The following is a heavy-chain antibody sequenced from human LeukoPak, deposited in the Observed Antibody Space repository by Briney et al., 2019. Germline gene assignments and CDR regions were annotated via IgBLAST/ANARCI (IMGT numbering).Heavy chain of an antibody. CDR2: IYYSGST. CDR1: GGSISSSSYY. Sequence: SDTLSLTCTVAGGSISSSSYYWGWIRKPPGKGLEGIGRIYYSGSTYYNPSLKSRVTISVDTSKNQFSLKLSSVTAADTAVYYCASSGGGSTVTTLYYFDYWGQGTLVTVSS. CDR3: ASSGGGSTVTTLYYFDY. V-gene: IGHV4-39*01. J-gene: IGHJ4*02. D-gene: IGHD4-17*01.